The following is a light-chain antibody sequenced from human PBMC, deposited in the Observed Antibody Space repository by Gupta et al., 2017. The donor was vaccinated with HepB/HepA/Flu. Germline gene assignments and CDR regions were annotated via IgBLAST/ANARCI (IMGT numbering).Light chain of an antibody. J-gene: IGKJ5*01. CDR1: QSISSY. Sequence: DIQMTQSPSSLSASVGDRVTITCRASQSISSYLNWYQQKPGKAPKLLIYAASSLQSGVPSRFSGSGSGTDITLTISRLQPEDFATYYCLQSDSTPLTFGEGTPLEIK. CDR3: LQSDSTPLT. V-gene: IGKV1-39*01. CDR2: AAS.